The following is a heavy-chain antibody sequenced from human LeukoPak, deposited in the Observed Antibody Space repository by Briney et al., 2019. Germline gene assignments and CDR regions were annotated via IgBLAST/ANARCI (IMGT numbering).Heavy chain of an antibody. J-gene: IGHJ6*02. Sequence: ASVKVSCKASGYTFTGYYMHWVRQATGQGLEWMGWMNPNSGNTGYAQKFQGRVTMTRNTSISTAYMELSSLRSEDTAVYYCARGFIPDYDFWSGYYRGVGYYGMDVWGQGTTVTVSS. CDR3: ARGFIPDYDFWSGYYRGVGYYGMDV. CDR2: MNPNSGNT. D-gene: IGHD3-3*01. V-gene: IGHV1-8*02. CDR1: GYTFTGYY.